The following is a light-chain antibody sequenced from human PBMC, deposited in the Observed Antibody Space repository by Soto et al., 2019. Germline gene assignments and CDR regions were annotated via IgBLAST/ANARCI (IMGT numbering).Light chain of an antibody. CDR1: QDIRNY. V-gene: IGKV1-27*01. CDR2: AAS. J-gene: IGKJ4*01. Sequence: DIQMTQSPSSLSAPVGDRVTITCRASQDIRNYLAWYQQKRGKAPKLLIYAASTLESGVPSRFSGSGSGTVFTLTISSLQPEDVATYYCQKYNNASALSFGGGTRVEI. CDR3: QKYNNASALS.